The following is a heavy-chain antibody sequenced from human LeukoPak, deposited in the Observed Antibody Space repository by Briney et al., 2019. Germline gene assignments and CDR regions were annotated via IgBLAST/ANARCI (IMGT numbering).Heavy chain of an antibody. CDR1: GFTFSSYG. J-gene: IGHJ4*02. CDR2: ISGSGGST. V-gene: IGHV3-23*01. Sequence: PGGTLRLSCAASGFTFSSYGMSWVRQAPGKGLEWVSAISGSGGSTYYADSVKGRFTISRDNAKKSLYLQMNSLRAEDTAVYYCARDWHYGSPGYWGQGTLVTVSS. D-gene: IGHD6-19*01. CDR3: ARDWHYGSPGY.